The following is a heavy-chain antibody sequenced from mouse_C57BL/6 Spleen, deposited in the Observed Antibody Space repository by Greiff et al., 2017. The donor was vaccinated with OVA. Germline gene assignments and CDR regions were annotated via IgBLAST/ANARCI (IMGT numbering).Heavy chain of an antibody. CDR1: GYTFTDYY. CDR2: INTNNGGT. J-gene: IGHJ2*01. Sequence: EVQLQQSGPELVKPGASVKISCKASGYTFTDYYMNWVKQSHGKSLEWIGDINTNNGGTSYNQKFKGKATLTVDKSSSTAYMELRSLTSEDSAVYYCAPYDYDAGSDYRGQGTTLTVSS. V-gene: IGHV1-26*01. D-gene: IGHD2-4*01. CDR3: APYDYDAGSDY.